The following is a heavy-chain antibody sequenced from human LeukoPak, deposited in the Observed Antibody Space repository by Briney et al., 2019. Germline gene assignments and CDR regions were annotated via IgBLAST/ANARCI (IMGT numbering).Heavy chain of an antibody. V-gene: IGHV1-2*02. CDR2: INPNSGGT. D-gene: IGHD3-22*01. CDR1: GYTFTGYY. Sequence: ASVKVSCKASGYTFTGYYMHWVRQAPGQGLEWMGWINPNSGGTNYAQKLQGRVTMTTDTSTNTAYMELRSLRSDDTAVYYCASLKNYYDSSGYLVTDAFDIWGQGTMVTVSS. CDR3: ASLKNYYDSSGYLVTDAFDI. J-gene: IGHJ3*02.